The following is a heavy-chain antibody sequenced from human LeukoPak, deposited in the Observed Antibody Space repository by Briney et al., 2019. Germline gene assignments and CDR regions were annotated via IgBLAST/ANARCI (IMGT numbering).Heavy chain of an antibody. CDR1: GRSISIYY. CDR2: IYNSGST. J-gene: IGHJ4*02. CDR3: GRDRELGY. V-gene: IGHV4-59*01. D-gene: IGHD3-10*01. Sequence: PSETLSLTCTVSGRSISIYYWSWIRQPPGKGLEWIGYIYNSGSTNYNPSLKSRVTISVDTPKNQYSLRLSSVTAADRAVYYCGRDRELGYWGQGTLVTVSS.